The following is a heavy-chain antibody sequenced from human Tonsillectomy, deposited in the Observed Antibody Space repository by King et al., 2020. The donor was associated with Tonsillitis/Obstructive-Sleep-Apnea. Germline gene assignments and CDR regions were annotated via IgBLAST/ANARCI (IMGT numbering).Heavy chain of an antibody. J-gene: IGHJ4*02. CDR3: AREPSLSSIYYDRSGYYLDY. CDR1: GGTFSSYA. CDR2: IIPILGIA. V-gene: IGHV1-69*10. Sequence: QLVQSGAEVKKPGSSVKVSCKASGGTFSSYAISWVRQAPGQGLEWMGGIIPILGIANYAQKFQGRVTITADKSTSTAYMELSSLRPEDTAVYYCAREPSLSSIYYDRSGYYLDYWGQGTLVTVSS. D-gene: IGHD3-22*01.